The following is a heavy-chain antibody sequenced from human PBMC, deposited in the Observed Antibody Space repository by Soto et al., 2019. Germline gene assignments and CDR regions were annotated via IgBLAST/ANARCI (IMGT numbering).Heavy chain of an antibody. CDR3: AIGARRRYRSETDRFYDFWSGYYYYYYYGMDV. Sequence: ASVKVSCKASGYTFTSYDINWVRQATGKGLEGMGWMNPNSGNTGYAQKFQGRVTMTRNTSISTAYMELSSLRSEDTAVYYCAIGARRRYRSETDRFYDFWSGYYYYYYYGMDVWGQGTTVTVSS. V-gene: IGHV1-8*01. J-gene: IGHJ6*02. D-gene: IGHD3-3*01. CDR1: GYTFTSYD. CDR2: MNPNSGNT.